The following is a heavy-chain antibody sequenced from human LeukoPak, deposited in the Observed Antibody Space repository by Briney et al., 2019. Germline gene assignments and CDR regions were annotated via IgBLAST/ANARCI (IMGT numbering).Heavy chain of an antibody. Sequence: GGSLRLSCVASGFTFSSYAMSWVRQAPGKGLEWVSTIIGSGSITYYADFVKGRFTISRDNSKETLYLQMDSLRGEDTAVYYCARDSRYTIDVWGQGTTVAASS. CDR2: IIGSGSIT. V-gene: IGHV3-23*01. CDR3: ARDSRYTIDV. J-gene: IGHJ6*02. D-gene: IGHD5-18*01. CDR1: GFTFSSYA.